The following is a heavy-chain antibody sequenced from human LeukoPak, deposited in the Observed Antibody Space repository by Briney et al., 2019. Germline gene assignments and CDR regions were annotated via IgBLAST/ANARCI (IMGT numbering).Heavy chain of an antibody. CDR1: GGXISSSNC. CDR3: ARAHCSSTSCYCFDY. Sequence: SGTLSLTCAVSGGXISSSNCWSWVRQPPGKGLEWIGEIYHSGSTNYNPSLKSRVTISVDKSKNQFSLKLSSVTAADTAVYYCARAHCSSTSCYCFDYWGQGTLVTVSS. J-gene: IGHJ4*02. D-gene: IGHD2-2*01. CDR2: IYHSGST. V-gene: IGHV4-4*02.